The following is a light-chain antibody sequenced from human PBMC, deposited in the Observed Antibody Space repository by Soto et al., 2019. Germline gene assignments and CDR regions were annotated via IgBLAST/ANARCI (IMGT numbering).Light chain of an antibody. J-gene: IGKJ1*01. CDR1: QSVSSSY. V-gene: IGKV3-20*01. Sequence: EIVLTQSPGTLSLSPGERATLSCRASQSVSSSYLAWHQQKPGQAPRLLIYGASSRATGIPDRFSGSGSGKVFTLTISRLEPEDFALYYCQQYGSSPGTFGQGTKVEIK. CDR2: GAS. CDR3: QQYGSSPGT.